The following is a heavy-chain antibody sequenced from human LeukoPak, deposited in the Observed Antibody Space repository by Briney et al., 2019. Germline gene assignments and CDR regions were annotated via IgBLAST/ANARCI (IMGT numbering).Heavy chain of an antibody. CDR2: ISGSGGST. D-gene: IGHD3-22*01. J-gene: IGHJ3*02. CDR3: AKDLAGSSGYYYGDDAFDI. V-gene: IGHV3-23*01. CDR1: GFTFSSYA. Sequence: GGSLRLSCAAPGFTFSSYAMSWVRQAPGKGLEWVSAISGSGGSTYYADSVKGRFTISRDNSKNTLYLQMNSLRAEDTAVYYCAKDLAGSSGYYYGDDAFDIWGQGTMGTVS.